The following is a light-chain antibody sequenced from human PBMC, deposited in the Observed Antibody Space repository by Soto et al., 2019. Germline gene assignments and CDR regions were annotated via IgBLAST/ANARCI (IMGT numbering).Light chain of an antibody. V-gene: IGKV1-39*01. CDR2: AAS. CDR1: QSISSY. CDR3: QHSYSTSWT. J-gene: IGKJ1*01. Sequence: DIQMTQSPSSLSASVGARVTITGRASQSISSYLNWYQQKPGKAPKLLIYAASSLQSGVPSRFSGSGSGTDFTLTISSLQPEDFATYYCQHSYSTSWTFGQGTKVEIK.